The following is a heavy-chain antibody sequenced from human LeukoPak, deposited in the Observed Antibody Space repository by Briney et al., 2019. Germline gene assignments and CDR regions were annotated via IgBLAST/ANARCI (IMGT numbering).Heavy chain of an antibody. J-gene: IGHJ4*02. D-gene: IGHD6-13*01. CDR2: ISSGSSTI. V-gene: IGHV3-48*02. CDR3: ARRHGSTWADFDY. Sequence: PGGSLRLSCAASGFTSSSYSMNWVRQAPGKGLEWVSYISSGSSTIYYADSMKGRFTISRDNAKNSLYLQMNSLRDEDTAVYYCARRHGSTWADFDYWGQGTLVTVSS. CDR1: GFTSSSYS.